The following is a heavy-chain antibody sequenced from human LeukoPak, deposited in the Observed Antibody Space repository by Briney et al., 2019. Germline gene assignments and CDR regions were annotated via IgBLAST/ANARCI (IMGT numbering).Heavy chain of an antibody. V-gene: IGHV4-34*01. CDR2: INHSGST. J-gene: IGHJ4*02. D-gene: IGHD3-16*01. Sequence: SETLSLTCAVYGGSFSGYYWSWIRQPPGKGLEWIGEINHSGSTNYNPSLKSRATISVDTSKNQFSLKLSSVTAADTAVYYCARHRGGDFDYWGQGTLVTVSS. CDR3: ARHRGGDFDY. CDR1: GGSFSGYY.